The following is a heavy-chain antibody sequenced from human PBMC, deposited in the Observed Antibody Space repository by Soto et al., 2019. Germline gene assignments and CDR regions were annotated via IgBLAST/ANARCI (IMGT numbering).Heavy chain of an antibody. CDR3: ARDPGYCTNGVCPIFDF. V-gene: IGHV4-59*01. Sequence: STVSGDSISSFYWSWMRQPPGKGLEWIGHMYHGGRTNYSPSLKSRVPMSLDSSRNQFSLNLSSVTAADTAVYFCARDPGYCTNGVCPIFDFWGQGLLVTVSS. CDR2: MYHGGRT. J-gene: IGHJ4*02. CDR1: GDSISSFY. D-gene: IGHD2-8*01.